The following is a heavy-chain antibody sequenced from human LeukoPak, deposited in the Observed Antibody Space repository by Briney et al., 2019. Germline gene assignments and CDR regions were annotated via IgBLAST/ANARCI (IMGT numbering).Heavy chain of an antibody. Sequence: SETLSLTCAVYGGSFSGYYWSWIRQPPGKGLEWIGEINHSGSTNYNPSLKSRVTISVDTSKNQFSLKLSSVTAADTAVYYCARVKGSGWDFDYWGQGTLVTVSS. D-gene: IGHD6-19*01. J-gene: IGHJ4*02. CDR1: GGSFSGYY. CDR2: INHSGST. V-gene: IGHV4-34*01. CDR3: ARVKGSGWDFDY.